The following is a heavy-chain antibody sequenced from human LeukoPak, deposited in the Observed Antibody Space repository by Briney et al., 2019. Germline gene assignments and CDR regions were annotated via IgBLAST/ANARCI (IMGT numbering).Heavy chain of an antibody. CDR2: IYYSGST. Sequence: SETLSLTCTVSGGSFRSYYWTWIRQPPGKGLEWIAYIYYSGSTNYNPSLKSRVTISLDTSQNRFSLNLNSMTAADSGVYYCARHFRFIGFGELLAFDTWGQGTRVIVSS. V-gene: IGHV4-59*08. CDR3: ARHFRFIGFGELLAFDT. J-gene: IGHJ4*02. CDR1: GGSFRSYY. D-gene: IGHD3-10*01.